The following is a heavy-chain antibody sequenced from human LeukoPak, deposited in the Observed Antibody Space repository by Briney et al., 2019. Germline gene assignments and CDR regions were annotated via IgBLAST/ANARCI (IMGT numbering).Heavy chain of an antibody. V-gene: IGHV4-61*02. CDR2: IYTSGST. CDR3: ARESSLLRSTDY. J-gene: IGHJ4*02. Sequence: SETLSLTCTVSGGSISSGSYYWSWIRQPAGKGLEWIGRIYTSGSTNYNPSHKSRVIISVDTSKNQFSLKLSSVTAADTAVYYCARESSLLRSTDYWGQGTLVTVSS. CDR1: GGSISSGSYY. D-gene: IGHD3-3*01.